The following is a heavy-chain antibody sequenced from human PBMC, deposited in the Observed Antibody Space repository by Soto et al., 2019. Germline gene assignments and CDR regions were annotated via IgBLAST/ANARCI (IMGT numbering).Heavy chain of an antibody. CDR2: IYYSGST. CDR3: ARLPVAGADY. J-gene: IGHJ4*02. Sequence: PSXTQSLTCTDSGGSISSYYWSWIRQPPGKGLEWIGYIYYSGSTNYNPSLKSRVTISVDTSKNQFSLKLSSVTAADTAVYYCARLPVAGADYWGQGTLVTVSS. D-gene: IGHD6-19*01. CDR1: GGSISSYY. V-gene: IGHV4-59*08.